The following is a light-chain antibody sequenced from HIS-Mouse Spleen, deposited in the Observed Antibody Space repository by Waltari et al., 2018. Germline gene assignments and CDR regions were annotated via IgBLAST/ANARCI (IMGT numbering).Light chain of an antibody. CDR1: HIRSKS. V-gene: IGLV3-21*02. CDR3: QVWDSRSDHVV. CDR2: EDS. Sequence: SYVLTQPPSVSVAPGQTARITCGGNHIRSKSVTRYQQKPGQAPVLAVYEDSDRPSGIPERFSGSNSGNTATLTISRVEAGDEADYYCQVWDSRSDHVVFGGGTKLTVL. J-gene: IGLJ2*01.